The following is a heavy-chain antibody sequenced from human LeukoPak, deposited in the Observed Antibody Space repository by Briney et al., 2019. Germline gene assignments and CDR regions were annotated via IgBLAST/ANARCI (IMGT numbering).Heavy chain of an antibody. CDR2: TYYSGRT. CDR1: GGSVSSSGYS. V-gene: IGHV4-61*08. Sequence: PSETLSLTCTVSGGSVSSSGYSWNWIRQPPGKTLEWIGYTYYSGRTNYNPSLKSRVTISLDTSKNQFSLKLSSVTAADTAVYYCARVGMTNDAFDIWGQGTMVTVSS. D-gene: IGHD4-11*01. J-gene: IGHJ3*02. CDR3: ARVGMTNDAFDI.